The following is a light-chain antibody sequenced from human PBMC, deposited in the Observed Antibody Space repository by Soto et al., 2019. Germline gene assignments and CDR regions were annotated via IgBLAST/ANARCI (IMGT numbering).Light chain of an antibody. Sequence: DIQMTQSPASLSASVGDRVTITCRASQSISSFLNWYQQKPGKAPKFLIYATSSVQSDVPSRFSGSGSGTDFTLTINSLQPEDFATYFCQQSFDTPFTLGQGTKVDIK. J-gene: IGKJ2*01. CDR1: QSISSF. V-gene: IGKV1-39*01. CDR3: QQSFDTPFT. CDR2: ATS.